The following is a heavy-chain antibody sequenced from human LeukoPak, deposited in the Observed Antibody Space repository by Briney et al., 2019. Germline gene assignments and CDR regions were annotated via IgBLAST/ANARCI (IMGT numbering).Heavy chain of an antibody. D-gene: IGHD1-14*01. CDR2: ISSSSTYI. CDR1: GFTFSTYS. CDR3: ARWDRFHGV. J-gene: IGHJ4*02. V-gene: IGHV3-21*01. Sequence: GGSLRLSCAASGFTFSTYSMNWVRQAPGQGLEWVSSISSSSTYIYYADSVKGRFTISRDNSKNSLYLQMNKLRAEDTAVYYCARWDRFHGVWGQGTLVTVSS.